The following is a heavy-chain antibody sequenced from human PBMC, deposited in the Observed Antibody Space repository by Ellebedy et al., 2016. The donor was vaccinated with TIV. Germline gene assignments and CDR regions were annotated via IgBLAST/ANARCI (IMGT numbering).Heavy chain of an antibody. CDR3: ARGWFGSGMGV. CDR1: GDSVSTDIG. J-gene: IGHJ6*02. D-gene: IGHD3-10*01. Sequence: QTLSLTCVISGDSVSTDIGWNWIRQSPSRGLEWLGRTYYRSKWNNDYAVSLKSRITINPDTSKNLFSLQLNSVTPEDTAVYYCARGWFGSGMGVWGQGTTVTVSS. CDR2: TYYRSKWNN. V-gene: IGHV6-1*01.